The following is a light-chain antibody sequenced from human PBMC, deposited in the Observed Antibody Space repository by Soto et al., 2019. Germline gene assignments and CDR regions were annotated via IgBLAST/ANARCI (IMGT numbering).Light chain of an antibody. CDR2: DAS. Sequence: EIVLTQSPGTLSLSPGERATLSCRASQSVSSSSLAWYQQKRGQAPRLLIHDASSRATGIPDRFSGSGSGTDFTLTISGLEPEDFAVYYCQQYGSSPRTFGQGTKVDIK. V-gene: IGKV3-20*01. CDR1: QSVSSSS. CDR3: QQYGSSPRT. J-gene: IGKJ1*01.